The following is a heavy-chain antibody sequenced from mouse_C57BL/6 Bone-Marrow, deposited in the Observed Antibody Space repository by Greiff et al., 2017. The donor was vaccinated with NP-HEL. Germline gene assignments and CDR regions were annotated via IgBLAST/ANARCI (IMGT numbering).Heavy chain of an antibody. J-gene: IGHJ3*01. CDR3: ARPMILLRYPAWFAY. V-gene: IGHV5-12*01. D-gene: IGHD1-1*01. Sequence: EVKLVESGGGLVQPGGSLKLSCAASGFTFSDYYMYWVRQTPEKRLAWVAYISNGGGSTYYPDTVKGRFTISRDNAKNTLYLQMSRLKSEDTAMYYCARPMILLRYPAWFAYWGQGTLVTVSA. CDR2: ISNGGGST. CDR1: GFTFSDYY.